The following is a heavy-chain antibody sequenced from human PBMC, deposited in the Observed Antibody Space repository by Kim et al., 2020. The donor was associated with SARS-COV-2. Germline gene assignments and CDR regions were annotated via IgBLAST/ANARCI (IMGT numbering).Heavy chain of an antibody. CDR3: ASSFLGVYFDWLLYDHYGMDV. J-gene: IGHJ6*02. V-gene: IGHV3-66*01. D-gene: IGHD3-9*01. Sequence: GGSLRLSCAASGFTVSSNYMSWVRQAPGKGLEWVSVIYSGGSTYYADSVKGRFTISRDNSKNTLYLQMNSLRAEDTAVYYCASSFLGVYFDWLLYDHYGMDVWGQGTTVTVSS. CDR1: GFTVSSNY. CDR2: IYSGGST.